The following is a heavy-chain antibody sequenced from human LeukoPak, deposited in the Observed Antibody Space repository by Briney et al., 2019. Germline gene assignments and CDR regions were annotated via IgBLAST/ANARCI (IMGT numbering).Heavy chain of an antibody. Sequence: PSETLSLTCTVSGYSISSGYYWGWIRQPPGKGLEWIGSIYHSGSTYYNPSLKSRVTISVDTSKNQFSLKLSSVTAADTAVYYCARDYGDYFDYWGQGTLVTVSS. CDR3: ARDYGDYFDY. CDR1: GYSISSGYY. CDR2: IYHSGST. V-gene: IGHV4-38-2*02. D-gene: IGHD4-17*01. J-gene: IGHJ4*02.